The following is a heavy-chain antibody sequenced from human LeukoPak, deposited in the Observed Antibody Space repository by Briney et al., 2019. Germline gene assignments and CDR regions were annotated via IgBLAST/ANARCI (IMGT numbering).Heavy chain of an antibody. CDR2: IYSGGST. CDR3: AKSRSSLGPSSLDY. J-gene: IGHJ4*02. CDR1: GFIVSSNY. Sequence: VGSLRPSCAASGFIVSSNYISWVRQAPGKGLQWVSVIYSGGSTFYADSVKGRFTISRHDSKNTVYLQMNSLRTEDTAVYYCAKSRSSLGPSSLDYWGQGALVPVSS. D-gene: IGHD6-6*01. V-gene: IGHV3-53*04.